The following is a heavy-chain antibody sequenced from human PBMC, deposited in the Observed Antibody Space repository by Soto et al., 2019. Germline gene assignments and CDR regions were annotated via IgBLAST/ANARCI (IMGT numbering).Heavy chain of an antibody. J-gene: IGHJ4*02. Sequence: QVQLQESGPGLVSPWGTLSLTCTVSGASISSSGYYWGWIRQAPGKGLQWIGSIDYIGNTYYDPSLKSRVAGSVDTSKNPIPLQLNSVTAADPAVHYCVRGGLRYQQSSYYFDVWGPGTLVNVSS. CDR2: IDYIGNT. CDR1: GASISSSGYY. D-gene: IGHD3-16*01. V-gene: IGHV4-39*01. CDR3: VRGGLRYQQSSYYFDV.